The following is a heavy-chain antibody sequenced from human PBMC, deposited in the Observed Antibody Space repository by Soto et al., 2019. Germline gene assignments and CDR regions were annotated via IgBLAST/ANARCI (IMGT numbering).Heavy chain of an antibody. CDR1: GGTFSSYA. CDR2: IIPIFGTA. Sequence: GASVKVSCKASGGTFSSYAISWLRQAPGQGLEWMGGIIPIFGTANYAQKFQGRVTITADESTSTAYMELSSLRSEDTAVYYCARLIAARGYYYYGMDVWGQGTTVTSP. V-gene: IGHV1-69*13. D-gene: IGHD6-6*01. CDR3: ARLIAARGYYYYGMDV. J-gene: IGHJ6*02.